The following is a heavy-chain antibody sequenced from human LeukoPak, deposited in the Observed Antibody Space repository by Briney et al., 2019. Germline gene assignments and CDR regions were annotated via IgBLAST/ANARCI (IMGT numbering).Heavy chain of an antibody. CDR3: ARVRREMKRSLGRTTEYSYYMDV. V-gene: IGHV3-7*01. Sequence: WGSLRLSCAASGLTFSNYWMSWVRQGPGKGLEWVANIKHDGSEKYYIDSVKGRFTISRDNAKNSVYLQMNRLRAEDTAVYYCARVRREMKRSLGRTTEYSYYMDVWGKGTTVTVSS. CDR2: IKHDGSEK. J-gene: IGHJ6*03. CDR1: GLTFSNYW. D-gene: IGHD1/OR15-1a*01.